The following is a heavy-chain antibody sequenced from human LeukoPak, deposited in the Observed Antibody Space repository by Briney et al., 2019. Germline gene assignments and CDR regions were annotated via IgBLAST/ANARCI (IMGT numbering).Heavy chain of an antibody. Sequence: ASVKVSCKASGYTFTSYGISWVRQAPGQGLEWMGWISAYNGNTNYAQKLQGRVTMTTDTSTSTVYMELRSLRSDDTAVYYCARVAGRDYWYFDLWGRGTLVTVSS. CDR1: GYTFTSYG. CDR3: ARVAGRDYWYFDL. CDR2: ISAYNGNT. V-gene: IGHV1-18*01. D-gene: IGHD6-19*01. J-gene: IGHJ2*01.